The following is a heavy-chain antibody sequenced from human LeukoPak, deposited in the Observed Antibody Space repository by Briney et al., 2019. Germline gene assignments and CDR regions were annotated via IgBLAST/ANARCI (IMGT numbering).Heavy chain of an antibody. CDR1: GYSFTSYW. Sequence: GESLKISCKGSGYSFTSYWIGWVRQMPGKGLEWMGIIYPGDSDTRYSPSFQGQVTISADKSISTAYLQRSSLKASDTAMYYCARQYYYDSSGNEAFDIWGQGTMVTVSS. J-gene: IGHJ3*02. CDR2: IYPGDSDT. CDR3: ARQYYYDSSGNEAFDI. V-gene: IGHV5-51*01. D-gene: IGHD3-22*01.